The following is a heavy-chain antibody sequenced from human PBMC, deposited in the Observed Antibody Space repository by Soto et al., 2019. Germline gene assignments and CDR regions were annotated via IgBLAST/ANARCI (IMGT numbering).Heavy chain of an antibody. CDR3: ARARYDFWSGATTYFDY. J-gene: IGHJ4*02. CDR1: GGSFSGYY. V-gene: IGHV4-34*01. CDR2: INHSGST. D-gene: IGHD3-3*01. Sequence: SETLSLTCAVYGGSFSGYYWSWIRQPPGTGLEWIGEINHSGSTNYNPSLKSRVTISVDTSKNQFSLKLSSVTAADTAVYYCARARYDFWSGATTYFDYWGQGTLVTVSS.